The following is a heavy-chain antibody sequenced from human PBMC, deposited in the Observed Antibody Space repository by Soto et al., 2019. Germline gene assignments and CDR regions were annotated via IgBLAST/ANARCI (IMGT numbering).Heavy chain of an antibody. J-gene: IGHJ6*02. D-gene: IGHD6-6*01. Sequence: GASVKVSCKASGGTFSSYAISWVRQAPGQGLEWMGGIIPIFGTANYAQKFQGRVTITADESTSTAYMELSSLRSEDTAVYYCARPGDSSSSPYYYYGMDVWGQGTTVTVSS. CDR3: ARPGDSSSSPYYYYGMDV. CDR1: GGTFSSYA. V-gene: IGHV1-69*13. CDR2: IIPIFGTA.